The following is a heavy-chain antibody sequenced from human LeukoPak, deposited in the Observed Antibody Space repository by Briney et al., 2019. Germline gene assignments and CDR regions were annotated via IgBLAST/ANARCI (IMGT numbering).Heavy chain of an antibody. V-gene: IGHV3-23*01. CDR3: AKVPNIVVVTAIHY. J-gene: IGHJ4*02. D-gene: IGHD2-21*02. CDR2: ISGSGGST. CDR1: GFTFSSYA. Sequence: PGGSLRLSCAASGFTFSSYAMSWVRQAPGKGLEWVSAISGSGGSTHYADSVKGRFTISRDNSKNTLYLQMNSLRAEDTAVYYCAKVPNIVVVTAIHYWGQGTLVTVSS.